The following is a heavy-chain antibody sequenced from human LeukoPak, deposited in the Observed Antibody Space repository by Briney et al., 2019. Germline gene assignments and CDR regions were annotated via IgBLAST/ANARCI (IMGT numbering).Heavy chain of an antibody. CDR2: IYSGGST. J-gene: IGHJ4*02. V-gene: IGHV3-53*04. CDR1: GFTVSSNY. Sequence: PGGSLRLSCAASGFTVSSNYMSWVRQAPGKGLEWVSVIYSGGSTYYADSVKGRFTISRHNSKNTLYLQMSSLRAEDTAVYYCARVAVAGNFDYWGQGTLVTVSS. D-gene: IGHD6-19*01. CDR3: ARVAVAGNFDY.